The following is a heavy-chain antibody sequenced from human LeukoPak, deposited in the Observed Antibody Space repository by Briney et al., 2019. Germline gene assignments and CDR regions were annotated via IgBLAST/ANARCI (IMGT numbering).Heavy chain of an antibody. J-gene: IGHJ5*02. V-gene: IGHV4-39*01. CDR1: GGSISNKNSY. D-gene: IGHD5-24*01. CDR2: IYFTGST. CDR3: AKSRGRGSFDP. Sequence: PSETLSLTCTVSGGSISNKNSYWGWIRQPPGKGLEWVGSIYFTGSTYYHPSLESRVTISVDTSKNQFSLKVSAVTAADTAVYHCAKSRGRGSFDPWGQGTLVIVSS.